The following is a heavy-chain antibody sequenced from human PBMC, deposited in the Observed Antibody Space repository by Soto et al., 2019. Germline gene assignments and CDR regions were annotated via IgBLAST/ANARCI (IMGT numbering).Heavy chain of an antibody. CDR3: ARRGDWGSDEFDY. J-gene: IGHJ4*02. D-gene: IGHD7-27*01. CDR1: GGSISPYY. Sequence: QVQLQESGPGLVKPSETLSLTCTVSGGSISPYYWSWIRQPPGKGLEWIGYIYYSGSTSYNPSLKSRLTIAVATSKNQFPLNLSSMTATDTAVYYCARRGDWGSDEFDYWGQGTLVTVSS. V-gene: IGHV4-59*08. CDR2: IYYSGST.